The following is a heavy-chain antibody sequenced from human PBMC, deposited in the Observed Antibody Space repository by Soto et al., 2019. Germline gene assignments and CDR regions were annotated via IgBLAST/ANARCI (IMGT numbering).Heavy chain of an antibody. J-gene: IGHJ4*02. CDR1: GGSISSSSYY. V-gene: IGHV4-39*01. Sequence: SETLSLTCTVSGGSISSSSYYWGWIRQPPGKGLEWIGSIYYSGSTYYNPSLKSRVTISVDTSKNQFSLKLSSVTAADTAVYYCARDSSGEDFDYWGQGTLVTVSS. D-gene: IGHD6-19*01. CDR2: IYYSGST. CDR3: ARDSSGEDFDY.